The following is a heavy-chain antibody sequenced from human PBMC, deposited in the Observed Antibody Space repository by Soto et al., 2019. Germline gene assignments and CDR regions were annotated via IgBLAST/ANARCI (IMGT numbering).Heavy chain of an antibody. CDR2: IGTAGDT. CDR1: GFTCSSYD. V-gene: IGHV3-13*01. D-gene: IGHD2-15*01. Sequence: EVQLVESGGGLVQPGGSLRLSCAASGFTCSSYDMHWVRQATGKGLEWVSAIGTAGDTYYPGSVKGRFTISRENAKNSLYLQMNSLRAGDTAVYYCARSAAVVSYYYYGMDVWGQGTTVTVSS. CDR3: ARSAAVVSYYYYGMDV. J-gene: IGHJ6*02.